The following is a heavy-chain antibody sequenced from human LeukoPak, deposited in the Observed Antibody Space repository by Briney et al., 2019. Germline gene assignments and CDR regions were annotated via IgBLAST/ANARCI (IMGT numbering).Heavy chain of an antibody. CDR2: ISGSGGRT. CDR3: AKGGSSSWDYFDY. V-gene: IGHV3-23*01. J-gene: IGHJ4*02. Sequence: GGSLRLSCAASGLTFSTYAMTWVRQAPGKGLEWVTAISGSGGRTYYADSVKGRFTISRDNSKNTLYLQMNSLRADDTAVYYCAKGGSSSWDYFDYWGQGTLVTVSS. CDR1: GLTFSTYA. D-gene: IGHD6-13*01.